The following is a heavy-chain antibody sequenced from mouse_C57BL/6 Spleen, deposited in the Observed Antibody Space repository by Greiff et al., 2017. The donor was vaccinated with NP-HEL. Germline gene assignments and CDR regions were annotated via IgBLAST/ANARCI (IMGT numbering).Heavy chain of an antibody. CDR3: VRDSKGGGHFDY. J-gene: IGHJ2*01. CDR2: IRSKSSNYAT. D-gene: IGHD3-3*01. Sequence: EVQGVESGGGLVQPKGSLKLSCAASGFTFNTYAMHWVRQAPGKGLEWVARIRSKSSNYATYYADSVKDRFTISRDDSQSMLYLQMNNLKTEDTAMYYCVRDSKGGGHFDYWGQGTTLTVSS. CDR1: GFTFNTYA. V-gene: IGHV10-3*01.